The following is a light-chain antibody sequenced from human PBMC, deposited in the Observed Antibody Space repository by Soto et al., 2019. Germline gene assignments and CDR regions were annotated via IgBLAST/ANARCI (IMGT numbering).Light chain of an antibody. Sequence: DIQLTQSPSSLSASVGDRVTITCQASQDINNYLNWYQKKPGKAPKLLIYDASYLERGVPSRFSGSRSGTHFTFTISSLQPEDIATYYCQRYDNVLITFGQGTRREIK. J-gene: IGKJ5*01. V-gene: IGKV1-33*01. CDR1: QDINNY. CDR2: DAS. CDR3: QRYDNVLIT.